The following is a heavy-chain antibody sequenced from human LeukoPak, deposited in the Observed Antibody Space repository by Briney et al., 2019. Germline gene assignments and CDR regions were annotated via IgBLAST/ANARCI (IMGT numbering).Heavy chain of an antibody. J-gene: IGHJ4*02. CDR2: ISGSGGCT. CDR1: GFTFNNFA. Sequence: PGGSLRLSCAASGFTFNNFAMSWVRQAPGKGLEWVSSISGSGGCTYYADSVKGRFTISRDNSKNTLYLQMNSLRAEDTAVYYCAKNVKSSGWYSDYWGQGTLASVSS. CDR3: AKNVKSSGWYSDY. D-gene: IGHD6-19*01. V-gene: IGHV3-23*01.